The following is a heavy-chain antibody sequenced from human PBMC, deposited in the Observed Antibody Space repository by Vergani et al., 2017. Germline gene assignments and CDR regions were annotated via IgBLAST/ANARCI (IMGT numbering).Heavy chain of an antibody. Sequence: QVQLVESGGGVVQPGRSLRLSCAASGFTFSSYGMHWVRQAPGKGLEWVAVISYDGSNKYYADSVKGRFTISRDNSKNTLYLQMNSLRAEDTAVYYCAKDLLALVKGPYSSSWYGPSYGMDVWGQGTTVTVSS. D-gene: IGHD6-13*01. CDR1: GFTFSSYG. CDR3: AKDLLALVKGPYSSSWYGPSYGMDV. CDR2: ISYDGSNK. J-gene: IGHJ6*02. V-gene: IGHV3-30*18.